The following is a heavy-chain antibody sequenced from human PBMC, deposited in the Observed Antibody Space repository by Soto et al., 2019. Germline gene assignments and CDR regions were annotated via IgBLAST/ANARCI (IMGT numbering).Heavy chain of an antibody. CDR2: IWYDGSNK. CDR3: ARVLLWCEGLKAFDL. Sequence: QVQLVESGGGVVQPGRSLRLSCAASGFTFSSYGMHWVRQAPGKGLEWVAVIWYDGSNKYYADSVKGRFTISRDNSKNTLYLQMHGVRAEDTAVYYGARVLLWCEGLKAFDLWGQGRMVALGS. V-gene: IGHV3-33*01. J-gene: IGHJ3*01. D-gene: IGHD3-10*01. CDR1: GFTFSSYG.